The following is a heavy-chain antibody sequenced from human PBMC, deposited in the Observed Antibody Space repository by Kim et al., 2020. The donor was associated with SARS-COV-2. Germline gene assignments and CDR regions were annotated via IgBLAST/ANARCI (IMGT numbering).Heavy chain of an antibody. V-gene: IGHV3-23*05. Sequence: GGSLRLSCATSGFTFGAYALSWVRQAPGGGLGWVASVNNNNNPYYADIVKGRFTVSRDYSPPTLHLQRARLRAEDTALYYCAKDHPSGGWPAFDSWGQGILVAVSS. CDR3: AKDHPSGGWPAFDS. D-gene: IGHD6-19*01. CDR1: GFTFGAYA. CDR2: VNNNNNP. J-gene: IGHJ5*01.